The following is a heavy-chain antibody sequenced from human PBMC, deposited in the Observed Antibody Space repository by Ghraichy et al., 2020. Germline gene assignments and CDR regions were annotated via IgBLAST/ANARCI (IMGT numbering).Heavy chain of an antibody. Sequence: SETLSLTCAVSGGSINSGGYSWSWIRQPPGKGLEWIGYIYHSGNTYYNPSLKSRVTISADRSKTQFSLELSSVTAADTAVFYCARSVTNRMYYFDYWGQGTLVTVSS. J-gene: IGHJ4*02. D-gene: IGHD4-11*01. CDR3: ARSVTNRMYYFDY. V-gene: IGHV4-30-2*01. CDR2: IYHSGNT. CDR1: GGSINSGGYS.